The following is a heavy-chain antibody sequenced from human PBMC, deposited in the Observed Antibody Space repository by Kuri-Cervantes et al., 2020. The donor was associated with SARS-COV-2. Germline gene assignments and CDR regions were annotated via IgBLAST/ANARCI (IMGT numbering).Heavy chain of an antibody. J-gene: IGHJ2*01. CDR3: ARPYGDDLNWYFDL. CDR2: INHSGST. D-gene: IGHD4-17*01. V-gene: IGHV4-34*01. Sequence: SETLSLTCTVSGGSISGYYWSWIRQPPGKGLEWIGEINHSGSTNYNPSLKSRVTISVDTSKNQFSLKLSSVTAADTAVYYCARPYGDDLNWYFDLWGRGTLVTVSS. CDR1: GGSISGYY.